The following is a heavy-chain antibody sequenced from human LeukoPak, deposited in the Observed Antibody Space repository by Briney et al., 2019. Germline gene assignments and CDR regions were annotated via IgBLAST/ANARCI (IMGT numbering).Heavy chain of an antibody. CDR3: ARLSAASIDLYYFDY. Sequence: SETLSLTCTVSGGSISSSSYYWGWIRQPPGKGLEWIGSIYYSGNTYYNPSLKSRVTISVDTSKNQFSLKLSSVTAADTAVYYCARLSAASIDLYYFDYWGQGTLVTVSS. CDR2: IYYSGNT. D-gene: IGHD6-13*01. V-gene: IGHV4-39*07. J-gene: IGHJ4*02. CDR1: GGSISSSSYY.